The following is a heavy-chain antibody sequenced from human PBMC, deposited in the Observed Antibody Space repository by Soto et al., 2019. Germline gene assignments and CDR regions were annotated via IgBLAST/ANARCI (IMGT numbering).Heavy chain of an antibody. V-gene: IGHV1-2*04. CDR3: ASGDLLSWAY. CDR1: GYTFTGYY. CDR2: INPNSGGT. J-gene: IGHJ4*02. D-gene: IGHD1-26*01. Sequence: QVQLGQSGAEVKKPGASVKVSCQASGYTFTGYYMHWVRQAPGQGLEWMGWINPNSGGTNYAQKFQRWVTMTRDTSISTVYMELSRLRSDDTALYYCASGDLLSWAYWGQGTLVTVSS.